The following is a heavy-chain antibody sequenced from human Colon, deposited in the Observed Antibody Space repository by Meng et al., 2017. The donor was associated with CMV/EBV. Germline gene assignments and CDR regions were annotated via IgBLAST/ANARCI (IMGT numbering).Heavy chain of an antibody. CDR2: IYDRGRP. J-gene: IGHJ4*02. CDR3: ARDSRGFLDY. V-gene: IGHV4-59*01. CDR1: GDSMTLYY. D-gene: IGHD5-12*01. Sequence: GSLRLSCTVSGDSMTLYYWTWIRQSPGKGLEFIGNIYDRGRPSYESSLQSRVTIAQDTSKTQFSLKLKSVTAADTAIYYCARDSRGFLDYWGQGILVTVSS.